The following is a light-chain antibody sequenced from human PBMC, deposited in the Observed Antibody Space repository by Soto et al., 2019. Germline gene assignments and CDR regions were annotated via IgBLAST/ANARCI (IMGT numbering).Light chain of an antibody. CDR1: QSVSSNY. J-gene: IGKJ4*01. V-gene: IGKV3-20*01. CDR2: ATS. CDR3: QQYGSSPLT. Sequence: EIVLTQSPGTLSLSPGEGATLSCRASQSVSSNYLAWYQQKPGQAPRLLIYATSSRVTGIPDRFSGSGSGTDFTLTIIRLEPEDFAVYYCQQYGSSPLTFGGGTKVDIK.